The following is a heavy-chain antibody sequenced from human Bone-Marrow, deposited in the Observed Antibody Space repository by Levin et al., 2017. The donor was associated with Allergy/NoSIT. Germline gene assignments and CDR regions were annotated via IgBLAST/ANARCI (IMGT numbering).Heavy chain of an antibody. J-gene: IGHJ3*02. CDR1: GFTFSSYG. CDR3: AKHRGYNYENDAFDI. CDR2: LSYDGSYK. V-gene: IGHV3-30*18. Sequence: GESLKISCAASGFTFSSYGIHWVRQAPGKGLEWVALLSYDGSYKYYAESVKGRFTISRDNSKDTLFLQMSSLRAEDTAVYYCAKHRGYNYENDAFDIWGQGTMVTVSS. D-gene: IGHD5-18*01.